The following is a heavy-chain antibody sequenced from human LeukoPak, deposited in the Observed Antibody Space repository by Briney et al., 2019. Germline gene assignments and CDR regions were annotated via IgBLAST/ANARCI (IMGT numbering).Heavy chain of an antibody. CDR3: ARIGFLSDSSGYHLGY. Sequence: GASVKVSCKASGYTFTGYYMHWVRQAPGQGLELMGRINPNSGGTNYAQKFQGRVTMTRDTSISRAYIELSRLRSDDSAVYYCARIGFLSDSSGYHLGYWGQGTLVTVSS. J-gene: IGHJ4*02. CDR2: INPNSGGT. D-gene: IGHD3-22*01. CDR1: GYTFTGYY. V-gene: IGHV1-2*06.